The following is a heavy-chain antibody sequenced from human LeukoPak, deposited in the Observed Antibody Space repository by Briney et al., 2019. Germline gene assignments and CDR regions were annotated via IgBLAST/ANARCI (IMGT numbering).Heavy chain of an antibody. D-gene: IGHD6-13*01. V-gene: IGHV1-69*05. CDR3: ARDRSPIAAAAYYFDY. Sequence: PEASVKVSCKASGGTFSSYAISWVRQAPGQGLEWMGRIIPIFGTANYAQKFQGRVTMTRDTSTSTVYMELSSLRSEDTAVYYCARDRSPIAAAAYYFDYWGQGTLVTVSS. CDR2: IIPIFGTA. J-gene: IGHJ4*02. CDR1: GGTFSSYA.